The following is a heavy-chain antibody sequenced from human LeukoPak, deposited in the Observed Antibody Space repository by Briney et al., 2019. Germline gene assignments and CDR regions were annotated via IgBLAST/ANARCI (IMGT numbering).Heavy chain of an antibody. CDR1: GGSFSGYY. J-gene: IGHJ5*02. Sequence: SETLSLTFGVYGGSFSGYYWTWIRQPPGKGLEWIGEINHSGSTNYNPSLKSRGTISVDASKNQFSLRLSFVTAADKAVYYCARGDCNGGSCYGHTWFDPWGQGTLVTVSS. CDR3: ARGDCNGGSCYGHTWFDP. V-gene: IGHV4-34*01. D-gene: IGHD2-15*01. CDR2: INHSGST.